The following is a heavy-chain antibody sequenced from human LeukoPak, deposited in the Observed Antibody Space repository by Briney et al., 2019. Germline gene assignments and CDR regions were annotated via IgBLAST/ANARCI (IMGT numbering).Heavy chain of an antibody. D-gene: IGHD3-10*01. CDR1: GGSISSDY. CDR2: VHISGIT. V-gene: IGHV4-59*01. Sequence: PSETLSLTCSVSGGSISSDYWGWIRQPPGKGLEWIAYVHISGITRYNPSLKSRVTISIDTSKNQFSLKLNSVTAADTAVYYCAGYGSGSYYKAFDYWGQGTLVTVSS. J-gene: IGHJ4*02. CDR3: AGYGSGSYYKAFDY.